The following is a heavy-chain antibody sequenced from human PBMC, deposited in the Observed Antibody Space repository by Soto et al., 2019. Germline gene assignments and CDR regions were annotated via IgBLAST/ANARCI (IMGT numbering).Heavy chain of an antibody. CDR1: GGHFSGYC. CDR2: INHSGST. D-gene: IGHD3-16*02. V-gene: IGHV4-34*01. CDR3: ARGKLSDYVWGSYRYHFDY. Sequence: SETRSLTCAVYGGHFSGYCWSWSRQPPGKGLEWIGEINHSGSTNYNPSLKSRVNISVDTSKNQFSLKLSSVTAADTAVYYCARGKLSDYVWGSYRYHFDYWGQGTVVTVSS. J-gene: IGHJ4*02.